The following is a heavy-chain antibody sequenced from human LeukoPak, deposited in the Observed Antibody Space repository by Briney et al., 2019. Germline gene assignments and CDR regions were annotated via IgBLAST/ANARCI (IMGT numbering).Heavy chain of an antibody. CDR2: ISDGGGTT. Sequence: GGSLRLSCAASGFTFSSYAMSWVRQAPGKGLEWVSAISDGGGTTYYADSVQGRFTISRDNAKNSLYLQMNSLRAEDTAVYYCARVEKYYYDSHYYYGMDVWGQGTTVTVSS. CDR1: GFTFSSYA. D-gene: IGHD3-22*01. J-gene: IGHJ6*02. CDR3: ARVEKYYYDSHYYYGMDV. V-gene: IGHV3-23*01.